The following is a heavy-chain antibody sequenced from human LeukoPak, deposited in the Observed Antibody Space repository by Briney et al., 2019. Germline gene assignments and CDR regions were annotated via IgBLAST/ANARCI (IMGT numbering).Heavy chain of an antibody. Sequence: GGSLRLSCAASGFTFERYWMSWVRQAPGKGLEWVANIKQDGSQKYYVDPVRGRFTISRDNAKNSLFLQMNSLRAEDTAVYYCAREWTYWGQGTLVTVSS. J-gene: IGHJ4*02. CDR1: GFTFERYW. CDR2: IKQDGSQK. CDR3: AREWTY. D-gene: IGHD3/OR15-3a*01. V-gene: IGHV3-7*01.